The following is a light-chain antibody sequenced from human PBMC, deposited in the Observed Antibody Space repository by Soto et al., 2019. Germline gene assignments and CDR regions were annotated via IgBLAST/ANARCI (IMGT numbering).Light chain of an antibody. CDR3: GTWDSSLSAGGV. CDR2: DNN. J-gene: IGLJ2*01. CDR1: SSNIGNNY. Sequence: QSALTQPPSVSAAPGQKVTISCSGSSSNIGNNYVSWYQQLPGTAPKLLIYDNNKRPSGIPDRFSGSKSGTSATLGITGLQTGDESDDYCGTWDSSLSAGGVFGGGTKVTVL. V-gene: IGLV1-51*01.